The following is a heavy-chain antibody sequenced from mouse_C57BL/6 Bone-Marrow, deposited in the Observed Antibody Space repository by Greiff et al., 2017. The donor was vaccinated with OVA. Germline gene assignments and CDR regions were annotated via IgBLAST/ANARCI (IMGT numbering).Heavy chain of an antibody. CDR1: GFTFSDYG. Sequence: EVQGVESGGGLVKPGGSLKLSCAASGFTFSDYGMHWVRQAPEKGLEWVAYISSGSSTIYYADTVKGRFTISRDNAKNTLFLQMTSLRSEDTAMYYCARPYYYGSSYVYYFDYWGQGTTLTVSS. J-gene: IGHJ2*01. CDR2: ISSGSSTI. D-gene: IGHD1-1*01. CDR3: ARPYYYGSSYVYYFDY. V-gene: IGHV5-17*01.